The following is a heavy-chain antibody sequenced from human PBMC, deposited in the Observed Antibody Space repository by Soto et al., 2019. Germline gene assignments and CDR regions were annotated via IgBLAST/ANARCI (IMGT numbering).Heavy chain of an antibody. Sequence: PGGSLRLSCAASGFTFSSYTMNWVRQAPGKGLEWVSSISSSSSYIYYADSVKGRFTISRDNAKNSLYLQMNSLRAEDTAVYYSARDRAHPLYRWYSSGWTDFDYWGQGTLVTVSS. J-gene: IGHJ4*02. CDR3: ARDRAHPLYRWYSSGWTDFDY. CDR1: GFTFSSYT. D-gene: IGHD6-19*01. V-gene: IGHV3-21*01. CDR2: ISSSSSYI.